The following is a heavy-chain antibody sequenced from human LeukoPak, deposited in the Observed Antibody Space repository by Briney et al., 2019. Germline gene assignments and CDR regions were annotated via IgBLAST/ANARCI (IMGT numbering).Heavy chain of an antibody. Sequence: GGSLRLSCAASGFTFSTYGMHWVRQAPGKGLEWVAVISYDGSNKYYADSVKGRFTISRDNAKNSLYLQMNSLRAEDTAIYYCTRVGYIDEGIDYWGQGTLVTVSS. CDR2: ISYDGSNK. D-gene: IGHD5-24*01. CDR3: TRVGYIDEGIDY. CDR1: GFTFSTYG. J-gene: IGHJ4*02. V-gene: IGHV3-30*03.